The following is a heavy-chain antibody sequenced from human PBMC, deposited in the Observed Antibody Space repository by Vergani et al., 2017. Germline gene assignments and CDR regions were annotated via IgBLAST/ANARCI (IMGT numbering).Heavy chain of an antibody. CDR2: ISGSGVSA. J-gene: IGHJ5*02. CDR3: ASDTHSGQRADR. V-gene: IGHV3-20*04. D-gene: IGHD6-19*01. CDR1: GFTFDDYG. Sequence: EVQLVESGGGVVRPGGSLRLSCAASGFTFDDYGMSWVRQAPGKGLEWVSGISGSGVSAYYTDSVKGRFTISRDNSKNMLFLQMNNLRTEDTAIYYCASDTHSGQRADRWGQGILVTVTS.